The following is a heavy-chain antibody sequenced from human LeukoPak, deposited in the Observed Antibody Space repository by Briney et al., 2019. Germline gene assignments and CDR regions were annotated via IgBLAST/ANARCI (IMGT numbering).Heavy chain of an antibody. D-gene: IGHD3-10*01. V-gene: IGHV3-74*01. Sequence: HTGGSLRLSCVASGFTFSKNWMHWVRQAPGKGLVWVSRIQGDGSNTNYADSVKGRFSISRDNAKNTLYLQMNSLRAEDTAVYYCARGRGPYGWFDPWGQGTLVTVSS. CDR2: IQGDGSNT. CDR3: ARGRGPYGWFDP. CDR1: GFTFSKNW. J-gene: IGHJ5*02.